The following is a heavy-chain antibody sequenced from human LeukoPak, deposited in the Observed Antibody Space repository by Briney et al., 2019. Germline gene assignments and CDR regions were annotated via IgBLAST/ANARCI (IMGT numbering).Heavy chain of an antibody. J-gene: IGHJ4*02. Sequence: GASVKVSCKASGYTFTSYDINWVRHATGQGLEWMGWMSPNSGDTGYAQKFQGRVTMTRDNSISTAYMELTSLRSEDTAIYYCARGPPNWGFDFWGQGALVTVSS. V-gene: IGHV1-8*01. CDR3: ARGPPNWGFDF. D-gene: IGHD7-27*01. CDR1: GYTFTSYD. CDR2: MSPNSGDT.